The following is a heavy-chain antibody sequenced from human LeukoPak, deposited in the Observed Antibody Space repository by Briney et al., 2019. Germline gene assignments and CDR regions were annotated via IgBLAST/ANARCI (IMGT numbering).Heavy chain of an antibody. V-gene: IGHV1-69*04. Sequence: ASVKVSCKASGGTFSSYAISWVRQAPGQGLEWMGRIIPILGIANYAQKFQGRVTITADKSTSTAYMELSSLRSEDTAVYYCAKDTAMDHYYYYGMDVWGQGTRSPSP. J-gene: IGHJ6*02. CDR2: IIPILGIA. D-gene: IGHD5-18*01. CDR1: GGTFSSYA. CDR3: AKDTAMDHYYYYGMDV.